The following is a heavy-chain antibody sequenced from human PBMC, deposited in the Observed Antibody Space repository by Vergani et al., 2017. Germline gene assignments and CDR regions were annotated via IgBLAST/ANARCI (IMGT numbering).Heavy chain of an antibody. D-gene: IGHD2-8*02. CDR1: GFTFKTYW. CDR2: IDEFGNRA. Sequence: EVQLVESGGGLVQPGGSLRLSCVASGFTFKTYWIRWVRQVPGKGLLWVARIDEFGNRATYGDFEPGRFTISRDNAKNTVFLQMNNLRADDAGVYYCVRTEYCTGIACNTRFDSWGQGALVTVSS. J-gene: IGHJ5*01. CDR3: VRTEYCTGIACNTRFDS. V-gene: IGHV3-74*03.